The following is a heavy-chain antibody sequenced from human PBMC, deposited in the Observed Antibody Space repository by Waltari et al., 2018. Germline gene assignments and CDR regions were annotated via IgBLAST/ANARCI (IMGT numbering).Heavy chain of an antibody. D-gene: IGHD3-9*01. CDR3: ARLVSTGFYFDY. J-gene: IGHJ4*02. CDR2: IFYTGGA. CDR1: GDSISGSGYY. Sequence: QLHLQESGPGLVNPSETLSLTCAVSGDSISGSGYYWGWIRQPPGKGLDFIATIFYTGGAFSHPSLKGRSSTSIDPSRNQFSLKLSSVTAADTAVYYCARLVSTGFYFDYWGQGTPVTVSS. V-gene: IGHV4-39*07.